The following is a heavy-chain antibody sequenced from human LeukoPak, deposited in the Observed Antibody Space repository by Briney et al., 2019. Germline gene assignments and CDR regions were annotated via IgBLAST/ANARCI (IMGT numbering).Heavy chain of an antibody. Sequence: SETLSLTCTVSGGSISSYYWSWIRQPPGKGLEWIGYLYYTGSTNYNASLKSRVTISVDMSKKQISLKLRPVTAADTAVYYCASSTTVTIFDYWGQGTLVTVSS. CDR1: GGSISSYY. CDR3: ASSTTVTIFDY. J-gene: IGHJ4*02. CDR2: LYYTGST. D-gene: IGHD4-17*01. V-gene: IGHV4-59*01.